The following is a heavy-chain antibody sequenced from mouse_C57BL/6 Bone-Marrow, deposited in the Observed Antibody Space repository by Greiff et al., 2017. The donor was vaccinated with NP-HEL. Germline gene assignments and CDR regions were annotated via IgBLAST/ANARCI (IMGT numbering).Heavy chain of an antibody. CDR1: GFTFSDYY. Sequence: EVQVVESEGGLVQPGSSMKLSCTASGFTFSDYYMAWVRQVPEKGLEWVANINYDGSSTYYLDSLKSRFIISRDNAKNILYLQMSSLKSEDTATYYCARVGGYDYDKETFAYWGQGTLVTVSA. V-gene: IGHV5-16*01. D-gene: IGHD2-4*01. J-gene: IGHJ3*01. CDR3: ARVGGYDYDKETFAY. CDR2: INYDGSST.